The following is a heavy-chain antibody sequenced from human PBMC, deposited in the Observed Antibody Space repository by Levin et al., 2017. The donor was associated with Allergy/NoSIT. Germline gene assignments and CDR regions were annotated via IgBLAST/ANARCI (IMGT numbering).Heavy chain of an antibody. CDR3: AADVQQLVHEYYFDY. CDR1: GFTFTSSA. V-gene: IGHV1-58*01. D-gene: IGHD6-13*01. CDR2: IVVGSGNT. Sequence: AASVKVSCKASGFTFTSSAVQWVRQARGQRLEWIGWIVVGSGNTNYAQKFQERVTITRDMSTSTAYMELSSLRSEDTAVYYCAADVQQLVHEYYFDYWGQGTLVTVSS. J-gene: IGHJ4*02.